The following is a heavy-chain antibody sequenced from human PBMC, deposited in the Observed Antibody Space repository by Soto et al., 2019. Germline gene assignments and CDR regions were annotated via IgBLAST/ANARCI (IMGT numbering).Heavy chain of an antibody. CDR2: IIPIFGTA. CDR1: GGTFSSYA. D-gene: IGHD2-2*01. J-gene: IGHJ6*02. V-gene: IGHV1-69*01. Sequence: QVQLVQSGAEVKKPGSSVKVSCKASGGTFSSYAISWVRQAPGQGLEWMGGIIPIFGTANYAQKFQGRVTITADESTSTAYMELSSLRSEDTAVYYCARQVVPAAPGPLGYYYGMDVWGQGTTVTVSS. CDR3: ARQVVPAAPGPLGYYYGMDV.